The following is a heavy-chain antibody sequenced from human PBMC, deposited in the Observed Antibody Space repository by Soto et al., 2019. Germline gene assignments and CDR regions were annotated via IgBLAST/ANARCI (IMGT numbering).Heavy chain of an antibody. J-gene: IGHJ5*01. CDR1: GVSIHNSHSF. V-gene: IGHV4-39*01. CDR3: GRVVEGATRHTDLDS. Sequence: SETLSLTCTVSGVSIHNSHSFWGWIRQPPGKGLEFIGTVYYRGGAHYNSSLKSRVTISVDTANNQVSLRMRSLTAADTAVYYCGRVVEGATRHTDLDSWGQGTLVTVSS. CDR2: VYYRGGA. D-gene: IGHD2-21*01.